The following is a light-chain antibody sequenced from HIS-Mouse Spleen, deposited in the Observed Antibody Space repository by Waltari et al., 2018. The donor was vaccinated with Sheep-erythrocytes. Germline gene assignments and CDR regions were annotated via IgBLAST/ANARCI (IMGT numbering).Light chain of an antibody. Sequence: QSALTQPRSVSGSPGQSVTISCTGTSSDVGGYKYGSWYQQHPGKAPKLMIYYVSKRPSGVPDRFSGSKSGNTASLTISGLQAEDEADYYCCSYAGSYNHVFATGTKVTVL. J-gene: IGLJ1*01. CDR2: YVS. V-gene: IGLV2-11*01. CDR3: CSYAGSYNHV. CDR1: SSDVGGYKY.